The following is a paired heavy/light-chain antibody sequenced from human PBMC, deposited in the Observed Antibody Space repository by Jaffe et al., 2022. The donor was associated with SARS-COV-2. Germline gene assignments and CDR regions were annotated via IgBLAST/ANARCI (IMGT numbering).Heavy chain of an antibody. CDR2: ISYSGNT. CDR3: ARRQAGHGVDV. D-gene: IGHD6-19*01. V-gene: IGHV4-39*01. CDR1: GGSISNTYF. Sequence: QLQLQESGPGLVRPSETLSLTCTVSGGSISNTYFWGWIRQPPGKGLEWIGSISYSGNTYYYPSLKSRVTITVDTSKNQFSLKLRSVTAADTGIYYCARRQAGHGVDVWGQGTTVSVSS. J-gene: IGHJ6*02.
Light chain of an antibody. CDR1: QSISSW. V-gene: IGKV1-5*03. CDR3: QQYNSYSEGFT. Sequence: DIQMTQSPSTLSASVGDRVTITCRASQSISSWLAWYQQKPGKAPKLLIYKASILESGVPSRFSGSGSGTEFTLTISSLQPDDFATYHCQQYNSYSEGFTFGPGTKVDIK. CDR2: KAS. J-gene: IGKJ3*01.